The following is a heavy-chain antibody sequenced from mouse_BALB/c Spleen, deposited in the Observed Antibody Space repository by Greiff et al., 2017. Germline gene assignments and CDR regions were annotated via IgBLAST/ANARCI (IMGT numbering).Heavy chain of an antibody. Sequence: VQLQQSGPSLVKPSQTLSLTCSVTGDSITSGYWNWIRKFPGNKLEYMGYISYSGSTYYNPSLKSRISITRDTSKNQYYLQLNSVTTEDTATYYCARPLITTVAPYAMDYWGQGTSVTVSS. CDR3: ARPLITTVAPYAMDY. V-gene: IGHV3-8*02. J-gene: IGHJ4*01. CDR2: ISYSGST. CDR1: GDSITSGY. D-gene: IGHD1-1*01.